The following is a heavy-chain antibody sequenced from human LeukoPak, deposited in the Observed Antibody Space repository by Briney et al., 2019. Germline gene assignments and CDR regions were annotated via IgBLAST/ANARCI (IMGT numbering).Heavy chain of an antibody. D-gene: IGHD3-9*01. CDR1: GFTFSSYA. CDR3: AKIRVLRYFDWLLENWFDP. CDR2: LGVSGGST. Sequence: PGGSLRLSCAASGFTFSSYAMSWVRQAPGKGLEWFSPLGVSGGSTYYADSVKGRFTISRDNSKNTLYLQMNSLRAEDTAVYYCAKIRVLRYFDWLLENWFDPWGQGTLATVSS. V-gene: IGHV3-23*01. J-gene: IGHJ5*02.